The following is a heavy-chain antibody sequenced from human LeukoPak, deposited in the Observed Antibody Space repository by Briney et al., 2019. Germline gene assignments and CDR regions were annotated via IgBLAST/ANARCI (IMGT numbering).Heavy chain of an antibody. J-gene: IGHJ4*02. CDR1: GGTFSSYA. Sequence: SVKVSCKASGGTFSSYAISWVRQAPGQGLEWMGGIIPIFGTANYAQKFQGRVTITRDTSASTAYMELSSLRSEDTAVYYCAMPWGGNSIISWGQGTLVTVSS. V-gene: IGHV1-69*05. D-gene: IGHD4-23*01. CDR3: AMPWGGNSIIS. CDR2: IIPIFGTA.